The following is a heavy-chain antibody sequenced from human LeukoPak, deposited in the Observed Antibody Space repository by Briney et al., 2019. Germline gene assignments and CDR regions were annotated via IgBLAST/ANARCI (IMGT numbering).Heavy chain of an antibody. Sequence: GGSLRLSCAASGFTFSNAWMSWVRQAPGKGLEWVGRIKSKTDGGTTDYAAPVKGRFTISRDDSKNTLYLQMNSLKTEDTAVYYCTTVDGILTGYPTTLHLDVWGKGTTVTVSS. J-gene: IGHJ6*04. CDR2: IKSKTDGGTT. V-gene: IGHV3-15*01. CDR1: GFTFSNAW. D-gene: IGHD3-9*01. CDR3: TTVDGILTGYPTTLHLDV.